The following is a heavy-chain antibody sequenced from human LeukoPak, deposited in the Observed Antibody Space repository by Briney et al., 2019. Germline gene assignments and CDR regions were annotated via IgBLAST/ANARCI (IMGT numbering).Heavy chain of an antibody. CDR1: GFTFTNYW. Sequence: GGSLRLSCVASGFTFTNYWMHWVRQAPGMGLVWVSRINVDGSSTTYADSVKGRFTISRDNAKNSLYLQMNSLRAEDTAVYYCARVVPDCTNGVCPLADYWGQGTLVTVSS. V-gene: IGHV3-74*01. J-gene: IGHJ4*02. D-gene: IGHD2-8*01. CDR2: INVDGSST. CDR3: ARVVPDCTNGVCPLADY.